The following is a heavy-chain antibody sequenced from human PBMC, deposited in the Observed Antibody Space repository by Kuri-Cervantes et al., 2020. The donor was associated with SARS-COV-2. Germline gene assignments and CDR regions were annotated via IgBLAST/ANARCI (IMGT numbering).Heavy chain of an antibody. V-gene: IGHV1-18*01. Sequence: ASVKVSCKASGYTFTSYGISWVRQAPGQGLEWMGWISAYNGNTNYAQELQGRVTMTTDTSTSTAYMELRSLRSDDTAVYYCARDAGYYDSSGYRYYFDYWGQGTLVTVSS. CDR2: ISAYNGNT. CDR1: GYTFTSYG. J-gene: IGHJ4*02. D-gene: IGHD3-22*01. CDR3: ARDAGYYDSSGYRYYFDY.